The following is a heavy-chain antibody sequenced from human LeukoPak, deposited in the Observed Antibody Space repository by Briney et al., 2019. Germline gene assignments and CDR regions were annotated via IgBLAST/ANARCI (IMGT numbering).Heavy chain of an antibody. CDR2: ISAYNGNT. J-gene: IGHJ4*02. CDR1: GYTFTSYG. CDR3: ARGEDYYDSSGYYSLRFDY. D-gene: IGHD3-22*01. V-gene: IGHV1-18*01. Sequence: ASVKVSCKASGYTFTSYGISWVRQAPGQGLEWMRWISAYNGNTNYAQKLQGRVTMTTDTSTSTAYMELRSLRSDDTAVYYCARGEDYYDSSGYYSLRFDYWGQGTLVTVSS.